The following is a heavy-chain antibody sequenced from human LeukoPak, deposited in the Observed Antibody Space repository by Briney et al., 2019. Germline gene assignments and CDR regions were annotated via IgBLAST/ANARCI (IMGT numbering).Heavy chain of an antibody. V-gene: IGHV4-59*01. CDR2: IYYSGST. CDR1: GGSISSYY. Sequence: SETLSLTCTVSGGSISSYYWSWLRQPPGKGLEWIGYIYYSGSTNYDPSLKSRVTISVDTSKNQFSLKLSSVTAADTAVYYCARGTGLLWFGELLVYGMDVWGKGTTVTVSS. D-gene: IGHD3-10*01. CDR3: ARGTGLLWFGELLVYGMDV. J-gene: IGHJ6*04.